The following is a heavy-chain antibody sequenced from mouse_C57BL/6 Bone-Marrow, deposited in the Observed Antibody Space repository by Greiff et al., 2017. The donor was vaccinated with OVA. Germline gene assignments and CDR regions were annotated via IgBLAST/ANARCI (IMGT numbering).Heavy chain of an antibody. J-gene: IGHJ3*01. CDR3: AREREAYYGRAWFAY. CDR1: GFSLTSYG. CDR2: IWSGGST. D-gene: IGHD1-1*01. V-gene: IGHV2-2*01. Sequence: VQLKQSGPGLVQPSQSLSITCTVSGFSLTSYGVHWVRQSPGKGLEWLGVIWSGGSTDYNAAFISRLSISKDNSKSQVFFKMNSLQADDTAIYYCAREREAYYGRAWFAYWGQGTLVTVSA.